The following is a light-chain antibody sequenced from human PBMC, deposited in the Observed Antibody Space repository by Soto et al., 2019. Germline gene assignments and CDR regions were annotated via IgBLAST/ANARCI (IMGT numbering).Light chain of an antibody. J-gene: IGKJ4*01. CDR3: QHQSQWPLT. CDR1: QSVSNF. V-gene: IGKV3-11*01. Sequence: EIVLTQSPATLSLSPGERATLSCRASQSVSNFLAWYQRRPGQAPRLLIYDASNRATGIPGRFSGSGSGTDFPLTISSLEPEDFGVYYCQHQSQWPLTFGGGTNVEIK. CDR2: DAS.